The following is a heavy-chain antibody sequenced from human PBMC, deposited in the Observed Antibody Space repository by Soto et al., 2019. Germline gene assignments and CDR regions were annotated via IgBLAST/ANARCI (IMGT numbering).Heavy chain of an antibody. CDR2: ISWDGGST. V-gene: IGHV3-43*01. Sequence: EVQLVESGGVVVQPGGSLRLSCAASGFTFDDYTMHWVRQAPGKGLEWVSLISWDGGSTYYADSVKGRFTISRDNSKNSLYLQMNSQRNEDTALYYCANDRGRYNWILLANRMDVWGQGTTVAVS. D-gene: IGHD1-20*01. J-gene: IGHJ6*02. CDR3: ANDRGRYNWILLANRMDV. CDR1: GFTFDDYT.